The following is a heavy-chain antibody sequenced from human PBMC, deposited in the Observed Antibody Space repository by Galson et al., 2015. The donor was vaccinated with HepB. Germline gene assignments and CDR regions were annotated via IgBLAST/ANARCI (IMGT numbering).Heavy chain of an antibody. CDR3: ARGDQPLLYPGGGPHDY. Sequence: SVKVSCKASGYTFTSYDINWVRQATGQGLEWMGWMNPNSGSTGYAQKFQGRVTMTRNTSISTAYMELSSLRSEDTAVYYCARGDQPLLYPGGGPHDYWGQGTLVTVSS. J-gene: IGHJ4*02. CDR2: MNPNSGST. CDR1: GYTFTSYD. V-gene: IGHV1-8*01. D-gene: IGHD2-2*02.